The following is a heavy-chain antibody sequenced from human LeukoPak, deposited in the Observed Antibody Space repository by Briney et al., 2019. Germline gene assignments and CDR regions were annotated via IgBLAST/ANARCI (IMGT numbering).Heavy chain of an antibody. Sequence: SETLSLTCTVSGYSISGGYYWGWIRQPPGKGLEWIGSIYHSGSTYYNPSLKSRVTISVDTSKNQFSLKLSSVTAADTAVYYCARDLTGSDAFDIWGQGTMVTVSS. CDR1: GYSISGGYY. V-gene: IGHV4-38-2*02. J-gene: IGHJ3*02. D-gene: IGHD2-15*01. CDR3: ARDLTGSDAFDI. CDR2: IYHSGST.